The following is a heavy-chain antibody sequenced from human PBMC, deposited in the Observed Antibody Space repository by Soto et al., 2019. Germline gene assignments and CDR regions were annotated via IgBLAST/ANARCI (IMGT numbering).Heavy chain of an antibody. J-gene: IGHJ6*02. CDR3: AKVTGYCSSSSCRRDYYYYYGMDV. CDR1: GFTFSNYG. CDR2: ISYDGSDK. D-gene: IGHD2-2*01. Sequence: GGSLRLSCAASGFTFSNYGMHWVRQAPGKGLEWVAVISYDGSDKYYADSVKGRFSISRDNSKNTLYLQMNSLRAEDTAVYYCAKVTGYCSSSSCRRDYYYYYGMDVWGQGTTVTVSS. V-gene: IGHV3-30*18.